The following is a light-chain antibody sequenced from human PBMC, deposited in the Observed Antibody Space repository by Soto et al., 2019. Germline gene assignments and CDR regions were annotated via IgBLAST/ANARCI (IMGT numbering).Light chain of an antibody. Sequence: EIVMTQSPATLSVSPGERVTLSCRASQNIRSDLAWYQQKPGQAPRLLMYGASIRATGVPARFSGSGSGTDFTLTISSLQSEDFALYYCQQYNDWPLTFGQGTKVDIK. J-gene: IGKJ1*01. CDR3: QQYNDWPLT. V-gene: IGKV3-15*01. CDR1: QNIRSD. CDR2: GAS.